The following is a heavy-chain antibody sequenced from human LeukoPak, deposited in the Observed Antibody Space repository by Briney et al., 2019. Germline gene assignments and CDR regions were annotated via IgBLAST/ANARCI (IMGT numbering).Heavy chain of an antibody. D-gene: IGHD5-24*01. V-gene: IGHV4-59*01. CDR2: IYYSGST. J-gene: IGHJ4*02. Sequence: SETLSLTCTVSVGSISSYYWSWIRQPPGKGLEWIGYIYYSGSTNYNPSLKSRVTISVDTSKNQFSLKLSSVTAADTAVYYCARAGRGGYNQVDYWGQGTLVTVSS. CDR1: VGSISSYY. CDR3: ARAGRGGYNQVDY.